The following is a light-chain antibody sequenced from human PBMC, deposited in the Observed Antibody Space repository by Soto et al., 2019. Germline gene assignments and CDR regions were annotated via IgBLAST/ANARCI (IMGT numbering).Light chain of an antibody. CDR2: DVT. J-gene: IGLJ2*01. CDR1: SSDVGGYDF. V-gene: IGLV2-8*01. Sequence: QSALTQPPSASGSPGQSVTISCTGASSDVGGYDFVSWYQQHPGKAPKLMIYDVTKRPSGVSDRFSGSKSGNTASLTVSGLQADDEADYYCSSYAGSSIPVAFGGGTKVTVL. CDR3: SSYAGSSIPVA.